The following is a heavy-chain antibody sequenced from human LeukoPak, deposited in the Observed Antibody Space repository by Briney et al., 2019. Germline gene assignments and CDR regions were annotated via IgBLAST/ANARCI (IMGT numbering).Heavy chain of an antibody. J-gene: IGHJ3*02. D-gene: IGHD7-27*01. CDR2: ISYDGSNK. Sequence: AGSLRLSCAASGFTFSSYGMHWVRQAPGKGLEWVAVISYDGSNKYYADSVKGRFTISRDNSKNTLYLQMNSLRAEDMALYYCAKDKTGDGYDAFDIWGQGTMVTVSS. V-gene: IGHV3-30*18. CDR1: GFTFSSYG. CDR3: AKDKTGDGYDAFDI.